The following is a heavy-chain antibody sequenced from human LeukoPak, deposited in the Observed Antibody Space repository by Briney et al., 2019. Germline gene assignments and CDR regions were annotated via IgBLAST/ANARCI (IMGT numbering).Heavy chain of an antibody. D-gene: IGHD3-10*01. V-gene: IGHV3-30*02. CDR1: GFTFSSYG. J-gene: IGHJ6*02. Sequence: GGSLRLSCVASGFTFSSYGMHWIRQAPGKGLEWVAFIRNDGSIIYNADSVKGRFTISRDNSKNTLYLQMNSLRADDTAVYYCARLRFGELLRDYYYGMDVWGQGTTVTVSS. CDR3: ARLRFGELLRDYYYGMDV. CDR2: IRNDGSII.